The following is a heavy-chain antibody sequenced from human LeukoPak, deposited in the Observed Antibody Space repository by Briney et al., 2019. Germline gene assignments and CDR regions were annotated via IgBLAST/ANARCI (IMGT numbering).Heavy chain of an antibody. D-gene: IGHD5-18*01. J-gene: IGHJ4*02. V-gene: IGHV3-30*18. CDR1: GFTFSSCG. CDR2: ISYDGSNK. CDR3: AKDRGYGYSYGDY. Sequence: GRSLRLSCAASGFTFSSCGMHWVRQAPGKGLEWVAVISYDGSNKYYADSVKGRFTISRDNSKNTLYLQMNSLRAEDTAVYYCAKDRGYGYSYGDYWGQGTLVTVSS.